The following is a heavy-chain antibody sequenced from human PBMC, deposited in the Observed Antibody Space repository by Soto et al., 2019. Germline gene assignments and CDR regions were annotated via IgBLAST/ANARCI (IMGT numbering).Heavy chain of an antibody. CDR1: GCSFTSYW. D-gene: IGHD6-19*01. CDR2: IYPCDSDT. V-gene: IGHV5-51*01. J-gene: IGHJ6*02. CDR3: ARQAAVAGAYYYYYGMDV. Sequence: PGESLKISCKCSGCSFTSYWIGLVRRMPGKGLEWMGIIYPCDSDTTYSPSFQGQVTISADKSISTAYLQWSSLKASDTAMYYCARQAAVAGAYYYYYGMDVWGQGTTVTVSS.